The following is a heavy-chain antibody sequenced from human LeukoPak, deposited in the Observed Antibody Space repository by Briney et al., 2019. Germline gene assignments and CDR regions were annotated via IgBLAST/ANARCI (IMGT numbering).Heavy chain of an antibody. J-gene: IGHJ4*02. CDR2: ISGSGGST. CDR1: GFTFSSYG. D-gene: IGHD3-10*01. CDR3: AKEGYYGSGSFPDS. V-gene: IGHV3-23*01. Sequence: GGSLRLSCAASGFTFSSYGMHWVRQAPGKGLEWVSAISGSGGSTYYADSVKGRFTISRDNSKNTLYLQMNSLRAEDTAVYYCAKEGYYGSGSFPDSWGQGTLVTVSS.